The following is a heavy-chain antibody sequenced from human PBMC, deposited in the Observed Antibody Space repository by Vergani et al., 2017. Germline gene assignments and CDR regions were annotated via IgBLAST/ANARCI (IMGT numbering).Heavy chain of an antibody. D-gene: IGHD6-19*01. CDR1: GYSFTSYW. J-gene: IGHJ2*01. V-gene: IGHV5-10-1*03. CDR2: IDHSDSYT. CDR3: ARPKEAVAGTEWYFDL. Sequence: EVQLVQSGAEVKNPGESLRISCKGSGYSFTSYWISWVRQMPGKGLALMGRIDHSDSYTTYSPSFQGHVTISADKSISPAYLQWSRLKASDTAMYYCARPKEAVAGTEWYFDLGGRGTLVTVSS.